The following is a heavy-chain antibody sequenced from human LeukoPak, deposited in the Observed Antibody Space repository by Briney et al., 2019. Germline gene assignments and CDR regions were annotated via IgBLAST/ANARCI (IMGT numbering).Heavy chain of an antibody. CDR2: ISAYNGNT. D-gene: IGHD6-6*01. CDR1: GYTFTSYG. V-gene: IGHV1-18*01. Sequence: ASVKVSCKASGYTFTSYGISWVRQAPGQGLEWMGWISAYNGNTNYAQKLQGRVTMTTDTSTSTAYMELRSLGSDDTAVYYCARVRLEYSSSSAKIWYFDLWGRGTLVTVSS. CDR3: ARVRLEYSSSSAKIWYFDL. J-gene: IGHJ2*01.